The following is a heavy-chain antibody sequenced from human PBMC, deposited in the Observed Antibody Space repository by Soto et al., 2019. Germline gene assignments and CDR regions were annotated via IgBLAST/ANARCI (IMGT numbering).Heavy chain of an antibody. Sequence: LRLSCAASCFTFTRYIMNWVRQAPGKGLEWVSSISSTTNYIYYADSMKGRFTVSRDNAENSVYLEMNSLSAEDTAVYYCARESEDLTSNFDYWGQGTLVTVSS. J-gene: IGHJ4*02. V-gene: IGHV3-21*01. CDR3: ARESEDLTSNFDY. CDR1: CFTFTRYI. CDR2: ISSTTNYI.